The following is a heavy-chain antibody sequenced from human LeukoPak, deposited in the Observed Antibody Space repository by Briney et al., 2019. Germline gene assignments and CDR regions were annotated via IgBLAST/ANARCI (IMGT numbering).Heavy chain of an antibody. CDR3: AKDPNGDYIGTFDI. Sequence: PGGSLRLSCTTSKFNFNSYGMTWVRQAPGKGLEWVSSISGSGGSTQYAASVQGRFTISRDNSKNTLYLQMNSLRAEDTVVYYCAKDPNGDYIGTFDIWGQGTVVTVSS. D-gene: IGHD4-17*01. CDR2: ISGSGGST. V-gene: IGHV3-23*01. J-gene: IGHJ3*02. CDR1: KFNFNSYG.